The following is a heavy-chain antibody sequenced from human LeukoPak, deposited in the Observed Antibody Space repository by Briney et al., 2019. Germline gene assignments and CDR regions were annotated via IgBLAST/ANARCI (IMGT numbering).Heavy chain of an antibody. CDR1: GGTFSSYA. CDR2: IIPIFGTA. V-gene: IGHV1-69*06. Sequence: SVKVSCKASGGTFSSYAISWVRQAPGQGLEWMGGIIPIFGTANYAQKFQGRVTITADKSTSTAYMGLSSLRSEDTAVYYCARGDRWLSGFDPWGQGTLVTVSS. J-gene: IGHJ5*02. CDR3: ARGDRWLSGFDP. D-gene: IGHD3-22*01.